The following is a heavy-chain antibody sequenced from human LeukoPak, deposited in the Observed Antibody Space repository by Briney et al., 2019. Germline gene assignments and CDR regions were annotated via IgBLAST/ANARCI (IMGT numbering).Heavy chain of an antibody. CDR2: IYYSGNT. J-gene: IGHJ4*02. V-gene: IGHV4-39*01. Sequence: SETLSLTCAVYGGSFSSYYWGWIRQPPGKGLEWIGSIYYSGNTYYNPSLKSRVTISVDTSRNQFSLKLSSVSAADTAAYYCARTKRYESEQLEGFGYWGQGTLVTVSS. D-gene: IGHD6-13*01. CDR3: ARTKRYESEQLEGFGY. CDR1: GGSFSSYY.